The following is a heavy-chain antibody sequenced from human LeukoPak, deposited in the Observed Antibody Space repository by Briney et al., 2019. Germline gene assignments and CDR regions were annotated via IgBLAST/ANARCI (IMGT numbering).Heavy chain of an antibody. CDR2: IYPTDSDP. V-gene: IGHV5-51*01. CDR3: ARLILNYGWD. D-gene: IGHD3-10*01. CDR1: GYSYTNFW. J-gene: IGHJ4*02. Sequence: GESLKISCKGTGYSYTNFWIGWVRQMPGKGLEWMGIIYPTDSDPQYSPSFQGQVTISVDKSISTAYLQWSSLEASDTALYYCARLILNYGWDWGQGTLATVSS.